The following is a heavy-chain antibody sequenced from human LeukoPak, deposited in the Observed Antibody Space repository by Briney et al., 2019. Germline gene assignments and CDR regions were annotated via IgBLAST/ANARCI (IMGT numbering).Heavy chain of an antibody. D-gene: IGHD6-25*01. CDR3: ARRASSVVDY. V-gene: IGHV4-34*01. CDR2: INHSGST. Sequence: PSETPSLTCAVYGGSFSGYYWSWIRQPPGKGLEWIGEINHSGSTNYNPSLKSRVTISVDTSKNQFSLKLSSVTAADTAVYYCARRASSVVDYWGQGTLVTVSS. CDR1: GGSFSGYY. J-gene: IGHJ4*02.